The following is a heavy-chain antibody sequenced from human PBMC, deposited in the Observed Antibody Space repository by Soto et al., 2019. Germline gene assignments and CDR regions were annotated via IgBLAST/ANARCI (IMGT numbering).Heavy chain of an antibody. CDR1: GYTFINYA. Sequence: ASVKVSCKASGYTFINYAISWVRQATGQGLEWMGWMNPNSGNTGAAQKFQGRVTMTRNTSITTAYMELSSLRSEDTAIYYCARMAASGMLNWFDPWGQGTLVTVSS. D-gene: IGHD6-13*01. V-gene: IGHV1-8*01. CDR3: ARMAASGMLNWFDP. J-gene: IGHJ5*02. CDR2: MNPNSGNT.